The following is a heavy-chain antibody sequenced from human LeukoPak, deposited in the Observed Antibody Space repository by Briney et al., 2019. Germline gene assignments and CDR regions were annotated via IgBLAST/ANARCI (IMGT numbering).Heavy chain of an antibody. J-gene: IGHJ4*02. Sequence: GGSLRLSCAASGFTFSGYWMSWVRQAPGKGLEWVAHIKQDGSDKYYVDSVKGRFTISRDNAKNSLYLQMNSLRAEDTAVYYCARIGITNYHDSSGYFDYWGQGTRVTLSS. CDR2: IKQDGSDK. V-gene: IGHV3-7*01. D-gene: IGHD3-22*01. CDR3: ARIGITNYHDSSGYFDY. CDR1: GFTFSGYW.